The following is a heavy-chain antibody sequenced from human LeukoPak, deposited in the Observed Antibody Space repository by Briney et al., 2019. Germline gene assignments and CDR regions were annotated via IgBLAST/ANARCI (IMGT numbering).Heavy chain of an antibody. D-gene: IGHD1-26*01. CDR3: ARETVGATDY. CDR2: IYYSGST. CDR1: GGSISSYY. J-gene: IGHJ4*02. V-gene: IGHV4-59*01. Sequence: SETLSLTYTVSGGSISSYYWSWIRQPPGKGLEWIGYIYYSGSTNYNPSLKSRVTISVDTSKNQFSLKLSFVTAADTAVYYCARETVGATDYWGQGTLVTVSS.